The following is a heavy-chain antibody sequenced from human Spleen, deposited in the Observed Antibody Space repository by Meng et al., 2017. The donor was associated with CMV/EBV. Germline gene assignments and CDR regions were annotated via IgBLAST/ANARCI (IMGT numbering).Heavy chain of an antibody. CDR3: ARGRSGYGPFTIFGVVIDRYFDY. CDR2: INHSGST. CDR1: YY. V-gene: IGHV4-34*01. J-gene: IGHJ4*02. Sequence: YYWSWIRQPPGKGLASIGEINHSGSTNYNPSLKSRVTISVDTSKNQFSLKLSSVTAADTAVYYCARGRSGYGPFTIFGVVIDRYFDYWGQGTLVTVSS. D-gene: IGHD3-3*01.